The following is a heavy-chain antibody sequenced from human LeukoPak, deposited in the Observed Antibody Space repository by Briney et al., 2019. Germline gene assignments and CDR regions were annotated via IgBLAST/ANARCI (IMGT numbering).Heavy chain of an antibody. J-gene: IGHJ4*02. V-gene: IGHV4-59*12. CDR2: FYYSGST. CDR1: DGSISSDY. D-gene: IGHD3-22*01. Sequence: SETLSLTCTVADGSISSDYWSWIRQPPGKGLEWIGYFYYSGSTNYNPSLKSRVTISVDTSKNQFSLRLSSVTAADTAFYYCAREEGGYYDSSGYWTDYWGQGTLVTVSS. CDR3: AREEGGYYDSSGYWTDY.